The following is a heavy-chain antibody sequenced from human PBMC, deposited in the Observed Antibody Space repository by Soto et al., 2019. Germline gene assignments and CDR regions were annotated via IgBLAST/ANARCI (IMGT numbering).Heavy chain of an antibody. CDR3: ARHVYYYDSSGYYWYFDY. D-gene: IGHD3-22*01. CDR2: IYPGDSDT. Sequence: SLKISCKGSGYSFTSYWIGWVRQMPGKGLEWMGIIYPGDSDTRYSPSFQGQVTISADKSISTAYLQWSSLKASDTAMYYCARHVYYYDSSGYYWYFDYWGQGTLVTVSS. J-gene: IGHJ4*02. V-gene: IGHV5-51*01. CDR1: GYSFTSYW.